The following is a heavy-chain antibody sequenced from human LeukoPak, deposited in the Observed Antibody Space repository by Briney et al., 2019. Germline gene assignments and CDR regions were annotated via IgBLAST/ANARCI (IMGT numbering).Heavy chain of an antibody. CDR3: ARAFGGSYPYYFDY. CDR1: GFTFSSYA. J-gene: IGHJ4*02. CDR2: IYSGGST. D-gene: IGHD1-26*01. V-gene: IGHV3-53*04. Sequence: GGSLRLSCAASGFTFSSYAMSWVRQAPGKGLEWVSVIYSGGSTYYADSVKGRFTISRHNSKNTLYLQMNSLRAEDTAVYYCARAFGGSYPYYFDYWGQGTLVTVSS.